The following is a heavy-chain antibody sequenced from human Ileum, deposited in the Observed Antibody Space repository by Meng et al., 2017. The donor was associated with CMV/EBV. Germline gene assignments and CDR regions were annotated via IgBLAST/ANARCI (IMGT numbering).Heavy chain of an antibody. J-gene: IGHJ4*02. V-gene: IGHV3-30*02. CDR3: VARGDYGDQHY. D-gene: IGHD4-17*01. CDR1: GFSFRNYG. Sequence: GGSLRLSCAASGFSFRNYGIHWVRQAPGKGLEWVAFIRYDGSIQNYADSVKGRFTISRDNSKNTLYLQMNSLRAEDTALYYCVARGDYGDQHYWGQGTLVTVSS. CDR2: IRYDGSIQ.